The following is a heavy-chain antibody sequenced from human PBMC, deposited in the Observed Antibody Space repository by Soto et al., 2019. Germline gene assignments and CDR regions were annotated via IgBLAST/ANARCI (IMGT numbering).Heavy chain of an antibody. D-gene: IGHD5-18*01. CDR1: GYTLTELS. V-gene: IGHV1-24*01. J-gene: IGHJ6*04. CDR3: GRDPVDVDKARVTTSYYHYGMDV. Sequence: ASVKVSCKVSGYTLTELSMHWVRQAPGKGLEWMGGFDPEDGETIYAQKFQGRVTMTEDTSTDTAYMELSSLRSEDTAVYYCGRDPVDVDKARVTTSYYHYGMDVWGKGTTVTVNS. CDR2: FDPEDGET.